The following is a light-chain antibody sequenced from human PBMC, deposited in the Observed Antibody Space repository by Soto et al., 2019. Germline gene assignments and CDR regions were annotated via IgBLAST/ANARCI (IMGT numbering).Light chain of an antibody. CDR2: NND. Sequence: QSVLTQPPSASGPPGQRVTISCSGGSSTIGSNTVDWYEQLPGTAPKLLICNNDQRPSGVADRFSGSRSGTSASLAISGLQPDDEGVYYCTVWGNNLNGPGVFGGGTKVTVL. CDR3: TVWGNNLNGPGV. J-gene: IGLJ3*02. CDR1: SSTIGSNT. V-gene: IGLV1-44*01.